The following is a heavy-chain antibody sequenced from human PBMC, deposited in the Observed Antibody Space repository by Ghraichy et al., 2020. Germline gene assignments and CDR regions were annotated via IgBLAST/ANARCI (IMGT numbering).Heavy chain of an antibody. V-gene: IGHV1-18*04. Sequence: ASVKVSCKASGYPFTSYGINWVRLAPGQGLEWMGWISGYNGNTNYAQKIQDRVTMTTDISTSTVYMELRSLRGDDTAVYYCARRTGGYQYHTMDFWGQGTTVTVSS. CDR3: ARRTGGYQYHTMDF. J-gene: IGHJ6*02. D-gene: IGHD2-8*02. CDR2: ISGYNGNT. CDR1: GYPFTSYG.